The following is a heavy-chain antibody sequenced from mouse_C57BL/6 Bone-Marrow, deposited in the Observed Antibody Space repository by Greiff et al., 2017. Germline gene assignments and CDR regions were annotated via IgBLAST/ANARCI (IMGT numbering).Heavy chain of an antibody. V-gene: IGHV1-54*01. Sequence: VQLVESGAELVRPGTSVKVSCKASGYAFTNYLIEWVKQRPGQGLEWIGVINPGSGGTNYNEKFKGKATLTADKSSSTAYMQLSSLTSEDSAVYFCARGTYGNLAWFAYWGQGTLVTVSA. CDR2: INPGSGGT. CDR1: GYAFTNYL. CDR3: ARGTYGNLAWFAY. J-gene: IGHJ3*01. D-gene: IGHD2-1*01.